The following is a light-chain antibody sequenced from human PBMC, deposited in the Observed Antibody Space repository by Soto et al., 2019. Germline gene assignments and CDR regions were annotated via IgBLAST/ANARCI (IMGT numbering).Light chain of an antibody. CDR2: EGR. J-gene: IGLJ2*01. V-gene: IGLV2-23*01. CDR1: SSDIGSYNL. CDR3: CSYATGSTVV. Sequence: QSALTQPASVSGSPGQSITFSCTGTSSDIGSYNLVSWYQQHPGKAPKLMIYEGRKRPSGVSNRFSGSKSGNTASMTISGLQDEDEADYDCCSYATGSTVVFGGGTKLTVL.